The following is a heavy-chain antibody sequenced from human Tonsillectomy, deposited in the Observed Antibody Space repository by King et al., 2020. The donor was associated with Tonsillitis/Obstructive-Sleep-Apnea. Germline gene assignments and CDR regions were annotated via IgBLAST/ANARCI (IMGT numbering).Heavy chain of an antibody. D-gene: IGHD2-15*01. CDR1: GCTFSSYA. Sequence: QLVQSGAEVKKPGSSVKVSCKASGCTFSSYAISWVRPAPGQGLEWMGGIIPIFGTANYAQKFQGRVTITADESTSTAYIELSSLRSEETAVYYCARDRVAAQGLIFDYWGQGTLVTVSS. CDR3: ARDRVAAQGLIFDY. CDR2: IIPIFGTA. V-gene: IGHV1-69*12. J-gene: IGHJ4*02.